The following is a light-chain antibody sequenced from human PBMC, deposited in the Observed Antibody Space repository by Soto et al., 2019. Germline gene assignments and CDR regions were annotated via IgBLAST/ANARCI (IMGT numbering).Light chain of an antibody. V-gene: IGLV2-11*01. CDR2: DVS. CDR1: SSDVGGYNY. J-gene: IGLJ2*01. CDR3: CSYAGSYSVV. Sequence: QSALTQPRSVSGSPGQSVTISCTGTSSDVGGYNYVSWYQQHPGKAPKLMIYDVSKRPSGVPDRFSGSKSGNTASLTISWLQAEDEADYYCCSYAGSYSVVFGGGPKLTVL.